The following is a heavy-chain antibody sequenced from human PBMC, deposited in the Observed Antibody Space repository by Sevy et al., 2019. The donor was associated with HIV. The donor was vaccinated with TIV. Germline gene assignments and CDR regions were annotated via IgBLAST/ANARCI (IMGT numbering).Heavy chain of an antibody. V-gene: IGHV1-2*02. CDR2: INPDSGGP. Sequence: ASVKVSCKASGYTFTGYYMHWMRQAPAQGLEWMGWINPDSGGPIYAPKFQGRVTLTRDTSISTAYMDLSRLKSDDTAVYYCVRDDRDGYFEYWGQGTLVTVSS. CDR1: GYTFTGYY. J-gene: IGHJ4*02. CDR3: VRDDRDGYFEY.